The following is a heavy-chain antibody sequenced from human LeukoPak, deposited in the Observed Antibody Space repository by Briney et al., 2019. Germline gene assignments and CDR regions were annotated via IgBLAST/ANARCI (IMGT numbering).Heavy chain of an antibody. CDR1: GFTFRSYS. J-gene: IGHJ4*02. CDR2: ISSSISSYV. V-gene: IGHV3-21*01. D-gene: IGHD3-10*01. CDR3: ARDASMPRGVTVPVEDY. Sequence: GGSLRLSCAASGFTFRSYSMSWVRQAPGEGLEWVASISSSISSYVYQADSVKGRFTISRDNAKNSLYLQMNSLRVEDTAVYYCARDASMPRGVTVPVEDYWDQGTLVTVSS.